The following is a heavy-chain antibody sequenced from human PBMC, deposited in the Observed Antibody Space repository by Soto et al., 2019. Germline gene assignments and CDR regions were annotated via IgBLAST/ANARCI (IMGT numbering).Heavy chain of an antibody. Sequence: ASVKVSCKASGYSFTGYYMHCVRQAPGQGLEWMGWINPNSGGTNYAQKFQGWVTMTRDTSISTAYMELSRLRSDDTAVYYCARDTYGSGSYYDPLYYYYGMDVWGQGTTVTVSS. J-gene: IGHJ6*02. D-gene: IGHD3-10*01. V-gene: IGHV1-2*04. CDR3: ARDTYGSGSYYDPLYYYYGMDV. CDR2: INPNSGGT. CDR1: GYSFTGYY.